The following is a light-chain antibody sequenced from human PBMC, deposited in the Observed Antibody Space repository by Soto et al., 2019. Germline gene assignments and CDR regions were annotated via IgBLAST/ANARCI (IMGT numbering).Light chain of an antibody. J-gene: IGKJ5*01. CDR1: QSVSSY. CDR2: DAS. Sequence: DIVLTQSPATLSSSPGERATLSCRASQSVSSYLAWYQQKHGQAPRLLIYDASNRATGIPARFSGSGSGTDFTLTTSSLEPADFAVYYCQQRSNWPRITFGQGTRLEIK. CDR3: QQRSNWPRIT. V-gene: IGKV3-11*01.